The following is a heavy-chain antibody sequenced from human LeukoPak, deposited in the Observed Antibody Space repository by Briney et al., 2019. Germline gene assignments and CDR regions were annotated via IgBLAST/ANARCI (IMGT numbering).Heavy chain of an antibody. D-gene: IGHD3-22*01. V-gene: IGHV4-30-4*08. CDR3: AAGIGDYYDSSGYSLDAFDI. CDR1: GGSISSGDYY. J-gene: IGHJ3*02. CDR2: IYYSGST. Sequence: PSETLSLTCTVSGGSISSGDYYWSWIRQPPGKGLEWIGYIYYSGSTYYNPSLKSRVTISVDTSKNQFSLKLSSVTAADTAVYYCAAGIGDYYDSSGYSLDAFDIWGQGTMVTVSS.